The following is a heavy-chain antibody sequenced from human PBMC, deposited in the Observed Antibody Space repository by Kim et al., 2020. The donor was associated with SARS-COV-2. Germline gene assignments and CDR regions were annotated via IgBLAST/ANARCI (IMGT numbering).Heavy chain of an antibody. V-gene: IGHV3-73*01. CDR3: TRRAVAGISGMDV. CDR1: GFTFSGSA. D-gene: IGHD6-19*01. Sequence: GGSLRLSCAASGFTFSGSAMHWVRQASGKGLEWVGRIRSKANSYATAYAASVKGRFTISRDDSKNTAYLQMNSLKTEDTAVYYCTRRAVAGISGMDVWGQGTTVTVSS. J-gene: IGHJ6*02. CDR2: IRSKANSYAT.